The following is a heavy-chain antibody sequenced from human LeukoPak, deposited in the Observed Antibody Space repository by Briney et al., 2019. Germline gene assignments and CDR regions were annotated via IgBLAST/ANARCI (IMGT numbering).Heavy chain of an antibody. D-gene: IGHD5-18*01. Sequence: PSETLSLTCTVSGGSISSYYWSWIRLPPGKGLEWIGYIYYTGGTSYNPSLTSRVTISLDTSKNKFSLKLSSVTAADAAVYYCARAGYSYGTGYYFDYWGQGALVTVSS. V-gene: IGHV4-59*01. CDR2: IYYTGGT. CDR1: GGSISSYY. J-gene: IGHJ4*02. CDR3: ARAGYSYGTGYYFDY.